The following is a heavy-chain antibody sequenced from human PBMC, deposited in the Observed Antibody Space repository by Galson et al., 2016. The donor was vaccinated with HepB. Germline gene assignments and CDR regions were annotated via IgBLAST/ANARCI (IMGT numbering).Heavy chain of an antibody. V-gene: IGHV3-30*04. D-gene: IGHD6-6*01. J-gene: IGHJ6*02. CDR1: GFTFSSYA. CDR3: AKVRQLAYSYGMDV. CDR2: ISDDGSNK. Sequence: SLRLSCAASGFTFSSYAMHWVRQAPGKGLEWVAVISDDGSNKYYADSVKGRFTISRDNSKNTLYLQMNSLRAEDTAVYYCAKVRQLAYSYGMDVWGQGTTVTVSS.